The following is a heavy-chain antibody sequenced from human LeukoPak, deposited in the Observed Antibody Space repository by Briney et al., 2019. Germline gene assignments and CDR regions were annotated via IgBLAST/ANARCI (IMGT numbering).Heavy chain of an antibody. J-gene: IGHJ4*02. CDR3: AKEVMVYATPTDFDY. CDR1: GFTFSDYY. V-gene: IGHV3-11*05. Sequence: GGSLRLSCAASGFTFSDYYMSWIRQAPGKGLEWVSYISSSSSYTNYADSVKGRFTISRDNAKNSLYLQMNSLRAEDTAVYYCAKEVMVYATPTDFDYWGQGTLVTVSS. CDR2: ISSSSSYT. D-gene: IGHD2-8*01.